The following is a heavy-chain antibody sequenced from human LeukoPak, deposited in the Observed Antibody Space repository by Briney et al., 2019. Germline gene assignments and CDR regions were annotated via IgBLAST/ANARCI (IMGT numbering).Heavy chain of an antibody. CDR3: AREDSSGYSLGAFDI. CDR2: IRYDGSNK. Sequence: GGSLRLSCAASGFTFSSYGMHWVRQAPGKGLEWVAFIRYDGSNKYYADSVKGRFTISRDNSKNTLYLQMNSLRAEDTAVYYCAREDSSGYSLGAFDIWGQGTMVTVSS. D-gene: IGHD3-22*01. CDR1: GFTFSSYG. J-gene: IGHJ3*02. V-gene: IGHV3-30*02.